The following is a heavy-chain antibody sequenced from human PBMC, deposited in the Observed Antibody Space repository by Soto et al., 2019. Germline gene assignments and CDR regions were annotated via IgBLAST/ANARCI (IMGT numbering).Heavy chain of an antibody. D-gene: IGHD1-1*01. CDR2: IFSNGDT. J-gene: IGHJ4*02. CDR3: ARDGTYNWV. V-gene: IGHV3-66*01. CDR1: GFTVSNNY. Sequence: ELQLVASGGGLVQPGGSLRLSCAASGFTVSNNYVRWVRQAPGKGLEWVSLIFSNGDTRDADSVKGRFTISRDSSSNTLYLQMNSLRVEYTAVYDCARDGTYNWVGGQGIHVTVSS.